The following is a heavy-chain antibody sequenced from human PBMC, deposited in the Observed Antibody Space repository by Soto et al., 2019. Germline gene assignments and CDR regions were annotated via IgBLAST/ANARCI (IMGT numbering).Heavy chain of an antibody. J-gene: IGHJ6*02. D-gene: IGHD3-10*01. CDR1: GYTFTSYA. CDR2: INAGNGNT. Sequence: ASVKVSCKASGYTFTSYAMHWVRQAPGQRLEWMGWINAGNGNTKYSQKFQGRVTITRGTSAGTAYMELSSLRSEDTAVYYCARDLILGVRGVTWYYGMDVWGQGTTVTVSS. CDR3: ARDLILGVRGVTWYYGMDV. V-gene: IGHV1-3*01.